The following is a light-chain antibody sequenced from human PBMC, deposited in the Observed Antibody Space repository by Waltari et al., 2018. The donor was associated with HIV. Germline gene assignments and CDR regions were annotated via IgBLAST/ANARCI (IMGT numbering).Light chain of an antibody. Sequence: QSVLTQPPSASGTPGQKVTISCSGGTANIGATFVFWFQQFPGTAPKLLIYRDNLRHSGVPARFSGSKSGTPASLTISGLRSDDEAHYFCAVLDDTLGGGVFGGGTKLTVL. V-gene: IGLV1-47*01. CDR3: AVLDDTLGGGV. CDR2: RDN. CDR1: TANIGATF. J-gene: IGLJ2*01.